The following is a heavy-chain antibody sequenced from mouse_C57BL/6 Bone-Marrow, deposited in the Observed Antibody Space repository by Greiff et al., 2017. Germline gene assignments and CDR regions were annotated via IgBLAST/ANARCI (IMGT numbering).Heavy chain of an antibody. CDR2: IDPENGDT. J-gene: IGHJ3*01. Sequence: VQLQQSGAELVRPGASVKLSCTASGFNIKDDYMHWVKQRPEQGLEWIGWIDPENGDTEYASKFQGKATITADTSTNTAYLQLSSLTSEATAVYYCTTGYGYGFAYWGQGTLVTVSA. CDR1: GFNIKDDY. V-gene: IGHV14-4*01. CDR3: TTGYGYGFAY. D-gene: IGHD2-2*01.